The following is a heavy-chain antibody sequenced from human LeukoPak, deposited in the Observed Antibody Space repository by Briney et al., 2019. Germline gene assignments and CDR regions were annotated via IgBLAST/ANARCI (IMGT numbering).Heavy chain of an antibody. D-gene: IGHD5-18*01. V-gene: IGHV1-69*13. CDR2: IIPIFGTA. CDR1: GGTFSSYA. Sequence: SVKVSCKASGGTFSSYAISWVRQAPGQGLEWMGGIIPIFGTANYAQKFQGRVTITADESTSTAYMELSSLRSEDTAVYYCARSRGYSYGSHYYYYMDVWGKGTTVTVSS. CDR3: ARSRGYSYGSHYYYYMDV. J-gene: IGHJ6*03.